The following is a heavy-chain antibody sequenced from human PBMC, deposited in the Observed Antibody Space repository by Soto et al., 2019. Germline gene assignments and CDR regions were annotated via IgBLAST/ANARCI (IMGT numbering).Heavy chain of an antibody. CDR3: ARGDYDNYFDP. V-gene: IGHV4-30-4*01. CDR1: GGSISSGDYY. Sequence: QVQLQESGPGLVKASQTLSLTCTVSGGSISSGDYYWSWIRQPPGKGLEWIGYISNSGTTHYNPSLRSRLTISLDTSKNQFSLRLSSVTAADTAVYYCARGDYDNYFDPWGQGTLVTVSS. J-gene: IGHJ5*02. D-gene: IGHD3-9*01. CDR2: ISNSGTT.